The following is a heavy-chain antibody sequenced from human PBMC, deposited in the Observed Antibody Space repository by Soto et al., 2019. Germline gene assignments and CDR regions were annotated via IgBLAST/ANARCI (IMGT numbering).Heavy chain of an antibody. D-gene: IGHD2-15*01. V-gene: IGHV1-8*01. Sequence: ASVKVSCKASGYTFTSYDINWVRQATGQGLEWMGWMNPNSGNTGFAQKFQGRVTLTRNTSISTAYMELSSLRSEDTAVYYCARDASIAVGGNWFDPWGQGTLVTVSS. CDR3: ARDASIAVGGNWFDP. CDR1: GYTFTSYD. J-gene: IGHJ5*02. CDR2: MNPNSGNT.